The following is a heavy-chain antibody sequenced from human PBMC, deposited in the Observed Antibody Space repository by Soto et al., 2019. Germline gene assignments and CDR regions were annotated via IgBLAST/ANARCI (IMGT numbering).Heavy chain of an antibody. CDR1: GFTVSSNY. CDR3: ARENIYDLGLYYFDY. Sequence: GGSLRLSCAASGFTVSSNYMSWVRQAPGKGLEWVSVIYSGGSTYYADSVKGRFTISRHNSKNTLYLQMNSLRAEDTAVYYCARENIYDLGLYYFDYWGQGTLVTVSS. CDR2: IYSGGST. V-gene: IGHV3-53*04. J-gene: IGHJ4*02. D-gene: IGHD3-3*01.